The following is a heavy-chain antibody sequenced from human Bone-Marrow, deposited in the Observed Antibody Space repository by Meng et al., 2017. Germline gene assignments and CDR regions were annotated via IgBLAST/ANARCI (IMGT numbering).Heavy chain of an antibody. J-gene: IGHJ4*02. CDR1: SVSISSTNW. CDR2: IHQDGYT. D-gene: IGHD2-15*01. Sequence: QVQLQESGPGLVKPSGTLALTCAVASVSISSTNWWGWVRQPPGKGLEWIGEIHQDGYTNYSPSLKSRVTISVDKSRNQFSLKLNSVTAADTAVYYCAREDRLSVDLYYFDHWGQGTLVTVSS. CDR3: AREDRLSVDLYYFDH. V-gene: IGHV4-4*02.